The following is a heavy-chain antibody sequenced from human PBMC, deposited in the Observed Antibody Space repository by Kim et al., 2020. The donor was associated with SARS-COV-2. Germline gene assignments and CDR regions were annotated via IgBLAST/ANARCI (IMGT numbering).Heavy chain of an antibody. V-gene: IGHV1-69*13. CDR3: ARGGGGALGRGMEYYFDY. D-gene: IGHD3-10*01. J-gene: IGHJ4*02. CDR1: GGTFSSYA. Sequence: SVKVSCKASGGTFSSYAISWVRQAPGQGLEWMGGIIPIFGTANYAQKFQGRVTITADESTSTAYMELSSLRSEDTAVYYCARGGGGALGRGMEYYFDYWGQGTLVTVSS. CDR2: IIPIFGTA.